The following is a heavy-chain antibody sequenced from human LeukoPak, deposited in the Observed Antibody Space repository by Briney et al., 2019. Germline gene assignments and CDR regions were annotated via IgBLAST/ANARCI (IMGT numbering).Heavy chain of an antibody. D-gene: IGHD1-26*01. J-gene: IGHJ4*02. Sequence: ASVKVSSNPSGYTCSSYGISWERQAPGQGLEWMGWISGYNGIPSYAQKLEGWVTMTTDTSTTTAYMELRSLRSDDTAVYYCARGDYSGSYYYFDYWGQGTLVTVSS. V-gene: IGHV1-18*01. CDR1: GYTCSSYG. CDR3: ARGDYSGSYYYFDY. CDR2: ISGYNGIP.